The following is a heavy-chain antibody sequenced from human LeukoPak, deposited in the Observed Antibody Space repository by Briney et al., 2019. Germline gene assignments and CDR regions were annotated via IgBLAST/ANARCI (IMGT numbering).Heavy chain of an antibody. Sequence: PGGSLRLSCAASGFTFSSYRMNWIRQPPGKGLEWIGEINHSGSTNYNPSLKSRVTISVDTSKNQFSLKLSSVTAADTAVYYCARLGYCSGGSCYSYGYYYYYMDVWGKGTTVTISS. J-gene: IGHJ6*03. V-gene: IGHV4-34*01. CDR1: GFTFSSYR. CDR2: INHSGST. D-gene: IGHD2-15*01. CDR3: ARLGYCSGGSCYSYGYYYYYMDV.